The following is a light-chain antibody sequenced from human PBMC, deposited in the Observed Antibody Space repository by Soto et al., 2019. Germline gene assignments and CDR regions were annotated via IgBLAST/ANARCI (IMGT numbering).Light chain of an antibody. Sequence: IVLTQSPSTLSLSPGERATLSCRASQSVSSSYLSWYQQRTGQAPRLLINGASSRAPGIPDRWIGGGSCTAFSPIIIRLEPEDFAAHYCQQYGSTPPITFGQGTRLEIK. CDR3: QQYGSTPPIT. CDR2: GAS. V-gene: IGKV3-20*01. CDR1: QSVSSSY. J-gene: IGKJ5*01.